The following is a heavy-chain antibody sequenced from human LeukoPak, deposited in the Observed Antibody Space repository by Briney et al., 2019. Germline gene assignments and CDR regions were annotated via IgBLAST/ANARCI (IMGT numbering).Heavy chain of an antibody. CDR3: ARAITAVDSY. CDR2: IDEDGTEK. V-gene: IGHV3-7*01. D-gene: IGHD6-13*01. Sequence: GGSLRLSCAASAFTFSSYWMNWVRQAPGKGLEWVAGIDEDGTEKYYVESVKGRSTISRDNAKKSVYLQMNSLRADDTAVYYCARAITAVDSYWGQGTLVTVSS. J-gene: IGHJ4*02. CDR1: AFTFSSYW.